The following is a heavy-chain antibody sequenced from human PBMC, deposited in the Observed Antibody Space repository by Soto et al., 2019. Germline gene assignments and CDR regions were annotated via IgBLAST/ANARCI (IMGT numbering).Heavy chain of an antibody. CDR3: ARKVGYYYGMDV. V-gene: IGHV1-3*01. CDR1: GYTFTSYA. Sequence: QVQLVQSGAEVKKPGASVKVSCKASGYTFTSYAMHWVRQAPGQRLEWMGWINAGNGNTKYSQKFQGRVTITRDTSASTAYMELSSLRSEDTAGYYCARKVGYYYGMDVWGQGTTVTVSS. J-gene: IGHJ6*02. CDR2: INAGNGNT.